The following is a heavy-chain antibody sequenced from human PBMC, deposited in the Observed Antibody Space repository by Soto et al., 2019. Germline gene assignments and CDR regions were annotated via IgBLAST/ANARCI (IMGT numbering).Heavy chain of an antibody. Sequence: QVQLQESGPGLVKPSETLSLTCTVSCGSITGYYWNWIRQAPGKGLEWIGYIYYTGSTNYNPSLKSRVTISVDTSKNQFSLKLSSVTGADTAVYYCARVRYFDFWSGSYTQHPYFDYWGQGSLVTVSS. J-gene: IGHJ4*02. CDR1: CGSITGYY. V-gene: IGHV4-59*01. CDR2: IYYTGST. CDR3: ARVRYFDFWSGSYTQHPYFDY. D-gene: IGHD3-3*01.